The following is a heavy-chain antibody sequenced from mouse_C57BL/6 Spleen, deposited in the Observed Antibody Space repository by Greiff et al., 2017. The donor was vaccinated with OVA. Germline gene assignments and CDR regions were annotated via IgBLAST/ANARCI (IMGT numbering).Heavy chain of an antibody. Sequence: EVKLLESGPELVKPGASVKIPCKASGYTFTDYNMDWVKQSHGKSLEWIGDINPNNGGTIYNQKFKGKATLTVDKSSSTAYMELRSLTSEDTAVYYCARRDGYYGYWYFDVWGTGTTVTVSS. D-gene: IGHD2-3*01. V-gene: IGHV1-18*01. CDR1: GYTFTDYN. J-gene: IGHJ1*03. CDR3: ARRDGYYGYWYFDV. CDR2: INPNNGGT.